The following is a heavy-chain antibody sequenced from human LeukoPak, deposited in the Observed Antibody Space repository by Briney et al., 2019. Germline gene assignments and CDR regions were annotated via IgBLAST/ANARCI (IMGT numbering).Heavy chain of an antibody. CDR1: GYTFTSYD. CDR2: MNPNSGRT. V-gene: IGHV1-8*01. Sequence: ASVKVSCKASGYTFTSYDINWVPQATGQGLEWMGWMNPNSGRTGYAQNFQGRITITRNTSISTAYLELSSLRSDDTAVYYCTRETSSRYFDYWGQGTLVTVSS. J-gene: IGHJ4*02. CDR3: TRETSSRYFDY.